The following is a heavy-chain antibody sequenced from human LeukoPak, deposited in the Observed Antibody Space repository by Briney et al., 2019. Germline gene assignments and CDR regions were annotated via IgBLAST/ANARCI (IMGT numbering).Heavy chain of an antibody. D-gene: IGHD2-2*02. V-gene: IGHV3-30*02. Sequence: PGGSLRLSCAASGFTFSSYGMHWVRQAPGKGLEWVAFIRYDGSNKYYADSVKGRFTISRDNSKNTLYLQMNSLRAEDTAVYYCAKMDEYCSSTSCYIWRQGTLVTVSS. CDR2: IRYDGSNK. CDR3: AKMDEYCSSTSCYI. J-gene: IGHJ4*02. CDR1: GFTFSSYG.